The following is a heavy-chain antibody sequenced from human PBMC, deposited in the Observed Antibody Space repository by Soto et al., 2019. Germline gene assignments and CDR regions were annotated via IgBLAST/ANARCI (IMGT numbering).Heavy chain of an antibody. Sequence: TSETLSLTCAVSGGSISSSNWWSWVRQPPGKGLEWIGEIYHSGSTNYNPSLKSRVTISVDKSKNQFSLKLSSVTAADTAVYYCARDPSGPGRLGYYYGMDVWGQGTTVTVSS. CDR1: GGSISSSNW. V-gene: IGHV4-4*02. J-gene: IGHJ6*02. CDR2: IYHSGST. D-gene: IGHD3-10*01. CDR3: ARDPSGPGRLGYYYGMDV.